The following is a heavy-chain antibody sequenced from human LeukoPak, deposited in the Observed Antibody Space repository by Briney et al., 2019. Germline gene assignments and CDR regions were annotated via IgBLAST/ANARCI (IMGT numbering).Heavy chain of an antibody. CDR1: GGSISSGGYC. CDR2: TYYSGST. V-gene: IGHV4-31*03. Sequence: PSETLSLTCTVSGGSISSGGYCWSWIRQHPGKGLEWIGYTYYSGSTYYNPSLKSRVTISVDTSKNQFSLKLSSVTAADTAVYYCARALDCSGGSCYYDIWGQGTMVTVSS. D-gene: IGHD2-15*01. J-gene: IGHJ3*02. CDR3: ARALDCSGGSCYYDI.